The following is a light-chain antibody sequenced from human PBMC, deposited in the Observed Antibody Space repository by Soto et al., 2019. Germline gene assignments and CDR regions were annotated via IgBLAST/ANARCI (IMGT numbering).Light chain of an antibody. CDR3: QHYDTYSPMWT. Sequence: DIQLAQSPSTLSASVGDRITITCRATQSINWLAWYQQKPGKAPKLLIFEASRLESGVPSRFSGSGSGTEFTLTISSLQPDDFGTDYCQHYDTYSPMWTFGQRTKLDVK. CDR2: EAS. V-gene: IGKV1-5*03. CDR1: QSINW. J-gene: IGKJ1*01.